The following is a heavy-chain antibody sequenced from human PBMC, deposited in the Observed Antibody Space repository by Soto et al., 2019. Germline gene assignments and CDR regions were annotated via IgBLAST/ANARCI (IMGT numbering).Heavy chain of an antibody. Sequence: ASVKVSCKASGYTFTSYGIRWVRQAPGQGLEWMGWISAYNGNTNYAQKLQGRVTMTTDTSTSTAYMELRSLRSDDTAVYYCARDLGIVVVPAAFYYYYGMDVWGQGTTVTVSS. CDR2: ISAYNGNT. D-gene: IGHD2-2*03. J-gene: IGHJ6*02. V-gene: IGHV1-18*01. CDR3: ARDLGIVVVPAAFYYYYGMDV. CDR1: GYTFTSYG.